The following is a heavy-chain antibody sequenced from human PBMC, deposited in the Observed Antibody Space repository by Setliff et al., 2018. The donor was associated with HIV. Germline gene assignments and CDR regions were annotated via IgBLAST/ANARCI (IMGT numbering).Heavy chain of an antibody. Sequence: SETLSLTCTVSAAPIRSHYWSWIRQSPGKGLEWIGNFYYTGSTDYNPSFKSRVTISLDKSNNQISLNLSSATAADTAVYYCARDNSYYYGSGSHYWYGMDVWGQGTTVTVSS. CDR3: ARDNSYYYGSGSHYWYGMDV. CDR1: AAPIRSHY. D-gene: IGHD3-10*01. J-gene: IGHJ6*01. CDR2: FYYTGST. V-gene: IGHV4-59*11.